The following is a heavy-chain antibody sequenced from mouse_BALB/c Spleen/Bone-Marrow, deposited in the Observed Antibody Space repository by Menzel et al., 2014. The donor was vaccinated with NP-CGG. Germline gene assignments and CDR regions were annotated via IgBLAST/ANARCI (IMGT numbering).Heavy chain of an antibody. D-gene: IGHD2-1*01. CDR3: ARYGNYDAMDY. Sequence: VQLQESGAELVKPGASVKLPCKASSYTFTSYWMHWVKQRPGQGLEWIGEINPSNGRTNYNETFKSKATLTVDKSSTTAYMQLSSLTSDDSAVYYCARYGNYDAMDYWGQGTSVTVSS. J-gene: IGHJ4*01. CDR1: SYTFTSYW. CDR2: INPSNGRT. V-gene: IGHV1S81*02.